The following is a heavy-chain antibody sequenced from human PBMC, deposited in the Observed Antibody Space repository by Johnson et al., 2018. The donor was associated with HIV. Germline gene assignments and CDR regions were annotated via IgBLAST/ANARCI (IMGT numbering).Heavy chain of an antibody. CDR2: ISYNGSDT. Sequence: VQLVESGGGVVQPGRSLRLSCAASGFTFSSYAMHWVRQAPGKGLEWVTVISYNGSDTYNADSVKGRFTISRDNSKSKIYLQMNSLRPEDTAVYYCARERSTYDNFWSGPQGHDACDIWGQGTMVTISS. D-gene: IGHD3-3*01. J-gene: IGHJ3*02. CDR1: GFTFSSYA. CDR3: ARERSTYDNFWSGPQGHDACDI. V-gene: IGHV3-30-3*01.